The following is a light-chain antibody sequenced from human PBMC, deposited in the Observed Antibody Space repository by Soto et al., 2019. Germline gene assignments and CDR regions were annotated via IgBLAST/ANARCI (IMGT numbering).Light chain of an antibody. CDR2: GAS. CDR1: QSVSSN. Sequence: EIVMTQSPATLSVSPGERATLSCRASQSVSSNLAWYQQKPGQAPRLLIYGASTRATGIPARFRGSGSGTEFTLTISSLQSEDFAVYYCQQYNNWPPLYTVGKGTKLEIK. V-gene: IGKV3-15*01. CDR3: QQYNNWPPLYT. J-gene: IGKJ2*01.